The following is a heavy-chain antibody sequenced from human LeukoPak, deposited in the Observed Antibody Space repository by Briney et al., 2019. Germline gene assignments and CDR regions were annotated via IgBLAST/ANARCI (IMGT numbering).Heavy chain of an antibody. CDR3: AKDHWATVTTYGLGSFDY. CDR1: GFTFSSYG. Sequence: GGSLRLSCAASGFTFSSYGMHWVRQAPGKGLEWVAFIRYDGSNKYYADSVKGRFTISRDNSKNTLYLQRNSLRAEDTAVYYCAKDHWATVTTYGLGSFDYWGQGTLVTVSS. J-gene: IGHJ4*02. V-gene: IGHV3-30*02. D-gene: IGHD4-17*01. CDR2: IRYDGSNK.